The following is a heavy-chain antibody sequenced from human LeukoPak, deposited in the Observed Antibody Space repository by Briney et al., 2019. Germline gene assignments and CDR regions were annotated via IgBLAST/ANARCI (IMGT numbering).Heavy chain of an antibody. CDR2: FDPEDGET. V-gene: IGHV1-24*01. D-gene: IGHD3-22*01. Sequence: ASVKVSCKASGYTFTDYYMHWVRQAPGKGLEWMGGFDPEDGETIYAQKFQGRVTMTEDTSTDTAYMELSSLRSEDTAVYYCATALSYYDSSGYSFDYWGQGTLVTVSS. J-gene: IGHJ4*02. CDR1: GYTFTDYY. CDR3: ATALSYYDSSGYSFDY.